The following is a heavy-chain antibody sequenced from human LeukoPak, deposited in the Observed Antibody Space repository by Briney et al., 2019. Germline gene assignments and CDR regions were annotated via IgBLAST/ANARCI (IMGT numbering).Heavy chain of an antibody. Sequence: ASVKVSCKTSGYTFTGYYIHWVRQAPGQGLEWMGWINPDGGGTDYAQKFQGRITMTRETSISTAYMEMSRLRSDDTAVYYCVILLPVPRSYGMDVWGQGTTVTVSS. V-gene: IGHV1-2*02. CDR2: INPDGGGT. CDR1: GYTFTGYY. CDR3: VILLPVPRSYGMDV. J-gene: IGHJ6*02.